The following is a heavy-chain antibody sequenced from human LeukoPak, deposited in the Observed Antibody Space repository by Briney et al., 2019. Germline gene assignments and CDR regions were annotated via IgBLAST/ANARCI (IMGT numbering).Heavy chain of an antibody. J-gene: IGHJ4*02. CDR1: GGSISSGDYY. D-gene: IGHD6-19*01. CDR3: ASGIAVAGTGGYFDY. CDR2: IYYSGST. V-gene: IGHV4-30-4*08. Sequence: SQTLSLTCTVSGGSISSGDYYWSWIRQPPGKGLEWIGYIYYSGSTNYNPSLKSRVTISVDPSKNQFSLKLSSVTAADTAVYYCASGIAVAGTGGYFDYWGQGTLVTVSS.